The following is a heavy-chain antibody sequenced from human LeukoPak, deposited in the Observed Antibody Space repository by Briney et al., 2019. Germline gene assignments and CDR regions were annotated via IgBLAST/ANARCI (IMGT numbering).Heavy chain of an antibody. CDR2: IYYSGST. CDR1: GGSISSSSYY. D-gene: IGHD5-18*01. CDR3: ARRPAGDTAMARGSFDY. Sequence: KPSETLSLTCTVSGGSISSSSYYWGWIRQPPGKGLEWIGSIYYSGSTYYNPSLTSRVTISVDTSKNQFSLKLSSVTAADTAVYYCARRPAGDTAMARGSFDYWGQGTLVTVSS. V-gene: IGHV4-39*01. J-gene: IGHJ4*02.